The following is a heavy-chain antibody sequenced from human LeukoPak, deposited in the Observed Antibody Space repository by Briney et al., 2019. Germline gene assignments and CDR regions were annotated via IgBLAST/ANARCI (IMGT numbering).Heavy chain of an antibody. D-gene: IGHD2-2*01. CDR3: ASGSSTSRMLGY. Sequence: GGSLRLSCAASGFTFSSYAMSWVRQAPGKGLEWVSYISSSGSAIYYADSVKGRFTISRDNAKNSLYLQMNSLRAEDTAVYYCASGSSTSRMLGYWGQGTLVTVPS. CDR1: GFTFSSYA. V-gene: IGHV3-48*04. J-gene: IGHJ4*02. CDR2: ISSSGSAI.